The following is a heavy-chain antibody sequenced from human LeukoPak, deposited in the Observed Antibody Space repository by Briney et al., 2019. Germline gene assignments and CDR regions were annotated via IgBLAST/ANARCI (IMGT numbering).Heavy chain of an antibody. CDR2: ISVYNGDT. CDR3: ARVRAEVGYCSGGSCNPPYGMDV. D-gene: IGHD2-15*01. CDR1: GYTFTSFD. V-gene: IGHV1-18*01. Sequence: GASVKVSCKASGYTFTSFDISWVRQAPGQGLEWMGWISVYNGDTNYAQKLQDRVTMTTDTSTSTAYMELRSLRSDDTAVYYCARVRAEVGYCSGGSCNPPYGMDVWGQGTTVTVSS. J-gene: IGHJ6*02.